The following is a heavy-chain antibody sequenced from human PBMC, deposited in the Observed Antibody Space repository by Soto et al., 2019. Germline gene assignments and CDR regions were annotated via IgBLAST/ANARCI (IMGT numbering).Heavy chain of an antibody. J-gene: IGHJ4*02. V-gene: IGHV1-69*13. D-gene: IGHD5-12*01. CDR2: IIPIFGRA. CDR3: ARDRNPATAAPYFDS. CDR1: GYTLSELS. Sequence: SVKVSCKVSGYTLSELSMHWVRQAPGKGLEWMGGIIPIFGRANYAQKFQGRVTITADESTSTAYMELSSLRSEDTAVYYCARDRNPATAAPYFDSRGQGTLVTLSS.